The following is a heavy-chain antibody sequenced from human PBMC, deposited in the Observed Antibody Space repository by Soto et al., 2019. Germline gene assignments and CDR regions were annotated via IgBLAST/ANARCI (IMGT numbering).Heavy chain of an antibody. CDR3: ASRCEAARTAAVSYYYDDMDV. CDR2: IYYSGST. D-gene: IGHD6-13*01. V-gene: IGHV4-59*01. CDR1: GGSISSYY. J-gene: IGHJ6*03. Sequence: SETLSLTCTVSGGSISSYYWSWIRQPPGKGLEWIGYIYYSGSTNYNPSLKSRVTISVDTSKNQFSLKLSSVTAADTAVYYCASRCEAARTAAVSYYYDDMDVWGKGTTVTVSS.